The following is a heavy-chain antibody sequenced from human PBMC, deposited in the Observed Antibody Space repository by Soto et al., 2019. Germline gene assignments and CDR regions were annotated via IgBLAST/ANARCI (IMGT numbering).Heavy chain of an antibody. CDR2: ITSSNTYI. Sequence: GGSLRLSCAASGFTFSSYSMSWVRQAPGEGLQWVSSITSSNTYINYGDSAKGRFAISRDNAKNSLYLQMNSLRAEDTAVYFCARDTNYYASGSGVDFWGQGTLVTVSS. CDR1: GFTFSSYS. J-gene: IGHJ4*02. D-gene: IGHD3-10*01. V-gene: IGHV3-21*01. CDR3: ARDTNYYASGSGVDF.